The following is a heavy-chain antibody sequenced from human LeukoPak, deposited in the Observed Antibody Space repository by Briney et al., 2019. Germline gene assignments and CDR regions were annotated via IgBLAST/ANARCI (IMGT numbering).Heavy chain of an antibody. CDR2: IHRSGST. D-gene: IGHD1-14*01. J-gene: IGHJ4*02. Sequence: SQPLSLTCTLSLDSPTSNFCSWVRRPARKVRRWIGEIHRSGSTNYNPSHQRRITISIDRSKNQIALELSCVTAADAAVYYCAREIVGGFNPGAYWGQGTLVTVSS. CDR3: AREIVGGFNPGAY. V-gene: IGHV4-4*02. CDR1: LDSPTSNF.